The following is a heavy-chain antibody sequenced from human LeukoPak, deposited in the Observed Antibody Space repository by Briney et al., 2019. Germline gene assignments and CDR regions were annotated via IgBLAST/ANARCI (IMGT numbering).Heavy chain of an antibody. J-gene: IGHJ4*02. CDR1: GFTFSTYA. V-gene: IGHV3-30*04. CDR3: TRDLTGHYSIDY. CDR2: ISNNGRNK. Sequence: PGGSLRLSCAASGFTFSTYAIHWVRQAPGKGLEWMAFISNNGRNKDYADSVKGRFTISRDNSKNTLYLQVNSLRPDDTAVYYCTRDLTGHYSIDYWGQGTLVTVSS. D-gene: IGHD3-22*01.